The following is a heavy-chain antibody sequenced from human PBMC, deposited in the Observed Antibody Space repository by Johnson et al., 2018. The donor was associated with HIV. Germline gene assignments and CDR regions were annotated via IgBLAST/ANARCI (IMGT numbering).Heavy chain of an antibody. V-gene: IGHV3-7*05. Sequence: VHLVESGGGLVQPGGSLRLSCAASGFTFSTYWMSWVRQAPGKGLEWVANIKQDGTEKYYVDSVKGRFTISRDNAKNSLYLQMNSLRDEDTALYYCVRRHYYDSSGYLDAFDIWGQGTMVTVSS. J-gene: IGHJ3*02. CDR2: IKQDGTEK. CDR1: GFTFSTYW. D-gene: IGHD3-22*01. CDR3: VRRHYYDSSGYLDAFDI.